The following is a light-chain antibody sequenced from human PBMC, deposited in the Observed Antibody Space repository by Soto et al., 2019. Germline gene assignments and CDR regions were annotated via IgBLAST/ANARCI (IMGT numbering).Light chain of an antibody. CDR2: DAS. Sequence: EVVLTQSPATLSASAGERATLSCRASQSISIYVAWYQQKPGQAPRLLIYDASTRATGIPARFSGSGSGTEFTLSISSLQSEDFAVYFCQQYMTWPPYTFSRGTQV. CDR3: QQYMTWPPYT. CDR1: QSISIY. J-gene: IGKJ2*01. V-gene: IGKV3-15*01.